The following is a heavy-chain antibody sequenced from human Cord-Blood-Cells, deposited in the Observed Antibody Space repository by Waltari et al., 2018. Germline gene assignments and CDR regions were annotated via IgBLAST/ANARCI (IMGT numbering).Heavy chain of an antibody. V-gene: IGHV1-69*01. Sequence: QVQLVQSGAEVKKPGSSVKVSCKASGGTFSSYAISWVRQDPGQGLEWLGGIIPIFGTANDAQKFQGRVTSTADESTSTAYMELSSLRSEDTAVYYCARDDRISLYYYYGMDVWGQGTTVTVSS. CDR1: GGTFSSYA. CDR2: IIPIFGTA. CDR3: ARDDRISLYYYYGMDV. D-gene: IGHD3-22*01. J-gene: IGHJ6*02.